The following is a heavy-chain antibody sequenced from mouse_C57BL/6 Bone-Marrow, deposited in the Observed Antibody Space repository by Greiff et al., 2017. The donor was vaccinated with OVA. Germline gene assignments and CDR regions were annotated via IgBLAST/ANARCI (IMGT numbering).Heavy chain of an antibody. CDR3: ARDQSSGLFAY. CDR2: ISDGGSYT. J-gene: IGHJ3*01. D-gene: IGHD3-2*02. V-gene: IGHV5-4*01. Sequence: EVMLVESGGGLVKPGGSLTLSCAASGFTFSSYAMSWVRQTPETRLEWVATISDGGSYTYYPDNVKGRFTIARDNAKNNLYLQMSHLKSEDTAMYYCARDQSSGLFAYWGQGTLVTVSA. CDR1: GFTFSSYA.